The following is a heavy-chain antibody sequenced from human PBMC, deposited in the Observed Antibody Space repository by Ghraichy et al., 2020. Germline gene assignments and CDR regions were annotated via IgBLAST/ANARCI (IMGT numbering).Heavy chain of an antibody. CDR3: ATTTMLDYYYALDV. CDR1: GDSIDNGGYS. D-gene: IGHD4-11*01. Sequence: SETLSLTCAVSGDSIDNGGYSWMWNRQPPGKGLEWIGFYYYSGTNEYNPSHKSRVSISVDTAKNHFYLKMTSVTAADTATYYCATTTMLDYYYALDVRGHGTTVTVSS. J-gene: IGHJ6*02. V-gene: IGHV4-30-4*07. CDR2: YYYSGTN.